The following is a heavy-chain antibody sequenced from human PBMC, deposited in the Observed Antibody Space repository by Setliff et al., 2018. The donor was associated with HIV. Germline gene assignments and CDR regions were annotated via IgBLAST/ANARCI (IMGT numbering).Heavy chain of an antibody. D-gene: IGHD6-19*01. V-gene: IGHV4-38-2*02. CDR3: ARRRSSGWYHYFDY. CDR1: GYSIGSGYY. CDR2: IYHSGST. Sequence: KASETLSLTCTVSGYSIGSGYYWGWIRQPPGKGLEWIGSIYHSGSTYYNPSLKSRVTISVDTSKNQFSLKLSSVTAADTAVYYCARRRSSGWYHYFDYWGQGTLVTVSS. J-gene: IGHJ4*02.